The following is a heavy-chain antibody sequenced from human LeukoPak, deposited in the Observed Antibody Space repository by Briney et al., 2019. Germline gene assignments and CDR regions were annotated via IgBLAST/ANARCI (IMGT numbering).Heavy chain of an antibody. CDR1: GGSVSSGDYY. V-gene: IGHV4-30-4*01. CDR2: IYYSGST. Sequence: SQTLSLTCTVSGGSVSSGDYYWSRIRQPPGKGLEWIGYIYYSGSTYYNPSLKSRVTISVDTSKNQFSLKLSSVTAADTAVYYCARVNAYYYGSGSKTFDYWGQGTLITVSS. CDR3: ARVNAYYYGSGSKTFDY. J-gene: IGHJ4*02. D-gene: IGHD3-10*01.